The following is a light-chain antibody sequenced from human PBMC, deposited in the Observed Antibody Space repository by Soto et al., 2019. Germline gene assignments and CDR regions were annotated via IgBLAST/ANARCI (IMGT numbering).Light chain of an antibody. V-gene: IGLV2-11*01. J-gene: IGLJ2*01. CDR3: CSYAGTYTVV. CDR1: SSDVGDYNY. CDR2: EVS. Sequence: QSVLTQPRSVSGSPGQSVTISCTGTSSDVGDYNYVSWYQQHPGKAPKFIIYEVSKRPSGVPDRFSGSKSGNTASLTISGLQAEDEAHYYRCSYAGTYTVVFGGGTKLTVL.